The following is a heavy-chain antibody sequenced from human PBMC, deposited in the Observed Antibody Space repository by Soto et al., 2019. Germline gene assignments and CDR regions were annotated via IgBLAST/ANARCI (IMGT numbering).Heavy chain of an antibody. J-gene: IGHJ1*01. V-gene: IGHV3-23*01. D-gene: IGHD6-13*01. Sequence: EVQLLESGGGLVQPGGSLRLTCATFSSYAMSWVRQAPGKGLEWVSGISGSGGSTYYADSVKGRFTISRDNSKNTLYLPMNSLRAEDTAVYYCANSGWYNPDGYFQHWGQGTLVTVSS. CDR1: FSSYA. CDR3: ANSGWYNPDGYFQH. CDR2: ISGSGGST.